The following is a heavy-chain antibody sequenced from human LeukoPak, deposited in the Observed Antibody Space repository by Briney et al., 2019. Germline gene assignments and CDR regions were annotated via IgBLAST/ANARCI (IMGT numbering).Heavy chain of an antibody. CDR3: AREAGTGERWYFDL. CDR1: GFTFSNYW. Sequence: PGGSLRLSCAASGFTFSNYWMSWVRQAPGKGLEWVANIKQDGSEKYYVGSVKGRFTISRDNAKDSLYLQMNSLRAEDTAVYYCAREAGTGERWYFDLWGRGTLVTVSS. J-gene: IGHJ2*01. CDR2: IKQDGSEK. D-gene: IGHD7-27*01. V-gene: IGHV3-7*03.